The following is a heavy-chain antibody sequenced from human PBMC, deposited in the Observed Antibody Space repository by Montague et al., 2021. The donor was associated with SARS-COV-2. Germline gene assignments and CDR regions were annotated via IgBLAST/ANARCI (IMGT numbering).Heavy chain of an antibody. CDR3: AKDLVLRAARPDALDV. J-gene: IGHJ3*01. CDR1: GFTFSSYS. V-gene: IGHV3-48*04. Sequence: SLRLSCAASGFTFSSYSVNWVRQAPGKGLEWISYISSSTNIIHYADSVKGRFTISRDNARNSLYLQMNSLRVDDTAVYYCAKDLVLRAARPDALDVWGQGTVVTVSS. D-gene: IGHD6-6*01. CDR2: ISSSTNII.